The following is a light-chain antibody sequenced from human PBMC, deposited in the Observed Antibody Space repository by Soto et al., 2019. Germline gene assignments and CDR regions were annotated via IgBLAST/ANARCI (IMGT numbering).Light chain of an antibody. CDR2: WAS. J-gene: IGKJ4*01. CDR3: QQYFTLPLS. V-gene: IGKV4-1*01. CDR1: QSVLHSSNSMSC. Sequence: DIVMTQSPDSLAVSLGERATINCKSSQSVLHSSNSMSCIAWYQQRPGQPPKLLIYWASTRESGVPDRFSGSGYGTDFTLTISNLQAEDVAVYYCQQYFTLPLSFGGGTKVEN.